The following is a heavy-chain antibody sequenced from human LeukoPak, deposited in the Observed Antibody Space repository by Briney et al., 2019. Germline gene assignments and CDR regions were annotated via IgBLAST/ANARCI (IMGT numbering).Heavy chain of an antibody. D-gene: IGHD6-19*01. CDR2: ISSTSSYI. CDR3: ARTSSGWAPPQPAWYFDL. CDR1: AFTFSSYT. Sequence: GGSLRLSGAASAFTFSSYTMDWVRQAPGKGQEWVSYISSTSSYINDAASVKGGFTISRDNDKNSLYLQMNSLRAEDTAVYYCARTSSGWAPPQPAWYFDLWGRGTLVTVSS. V-gene: IGHV3-21*01. J-gene: IGHJ2*01.